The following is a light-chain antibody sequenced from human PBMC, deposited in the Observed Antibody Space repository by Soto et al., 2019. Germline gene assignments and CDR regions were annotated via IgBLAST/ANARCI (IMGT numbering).Light chain of an antibody. V-gene: IGKV3-11*01. Sequence: EIVLTHSPAILSMSPGERATLSCRASQSVSSYFAWYQQKPGQAPRLLIYDASNRATGVPARFSGSGSGTDFTLTIISLEPEDFAVYYCQQRRYWPVTFGQGTKVDVK. J-gene: IGKJ1*01. CDR3: QQRRYWPVT. CDR2: DAS. CDR1: QSVSSY.